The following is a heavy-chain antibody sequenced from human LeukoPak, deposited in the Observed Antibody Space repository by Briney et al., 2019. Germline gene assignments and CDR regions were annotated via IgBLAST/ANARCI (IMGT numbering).Heavy chain of an antibody. D-gene: IGHD3-3*01. CDR2: INWNGDNT. CDR3: ARVREMADYDFWSGYYPHYYFYY. V-gene: IGHV3-20*04. J-gene: IGHJ4*02. CDR1: GFTFDDYG. Sequence: GGSLRLSCAASGFTFDDYGMSWVRHGPGKGLEWVSGINWNGDNTVYGDSVKGRFTISRDNAKNSLYVQMNSLRAEDTAVYYCARVREMADYDFWSGYYPHYYFYYWGQGTLVTVSS.